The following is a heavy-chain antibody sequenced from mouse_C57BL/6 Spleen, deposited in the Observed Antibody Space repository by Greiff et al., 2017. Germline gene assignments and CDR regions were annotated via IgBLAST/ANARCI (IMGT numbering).Heavy chain of an antibody. Sequence: EVQLQQSGPELVKPGASVKIPCKASGYTFTDYNMDWVKQSHGKSLEWIGDINPNNGGTIYNQKFKGKATLTVDKSSSTAYMELRSLTSEDTAVYYCARWMVHYYGSSYDWYFDVWGKGTTVTVSS. CDR3: ARWMVHYYGSSYDWYFDV. D-gene: IGHD1-1*01. V-gene: IGHV1-18*01. CDR1: GYTFTDYN. CDR2: INPNNGGT. J-gene: IGHJ1*03.